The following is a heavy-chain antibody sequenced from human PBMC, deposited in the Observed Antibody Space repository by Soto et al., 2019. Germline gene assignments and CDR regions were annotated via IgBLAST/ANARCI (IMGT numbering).Heavy chain of an antibody. J-gene: IGHJ6*03. Sequence: SETLSLTCIVAAGSISSGGHYWSWIRQHPGKGLEWIGYIYYSGSTYYNPSLKSRATMSVDTSKNQFSLKLSSVTAADTAVYYCARLPPSFYYYVDVWGKGTTVTVSS. CDR1: AGSISSGGHY. CDR2: IYYSGST. D-gene: IGHD3-10*01. CDR3: ARLPPSFYYYVDV. V-gene: IGHV4-31*03.